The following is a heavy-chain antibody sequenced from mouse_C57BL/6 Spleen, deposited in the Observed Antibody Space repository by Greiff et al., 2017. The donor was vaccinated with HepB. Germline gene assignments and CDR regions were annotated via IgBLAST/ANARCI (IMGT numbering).Heavy chain of an antibody. V-gene: IGHV1-61*01. J-gene: IGHJ3*01. Sequence: VQLQQSGPELVRPGSSVKLSCKASGYTFTSYWMDWVKQRPGQGLEWIGNIYPSDSETHYNQKFKDKATLTVDKSSSTAYMQLSSLTSEDSAVYYCARRADGYLFAYWGQGTLVTVSA. CDR2: IYPSDSET. D-gene: IGHD2-3*01. CDR3: ARRADGYLFAY. CDR1: GYTFTSYW.